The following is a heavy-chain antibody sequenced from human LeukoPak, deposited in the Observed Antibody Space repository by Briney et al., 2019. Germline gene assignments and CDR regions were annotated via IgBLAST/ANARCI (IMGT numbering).Heavy chain of an antibody. CDR3: AGHHPRNTVDF. J-gene: IGHJ4*02. D-gene: IGHD2-8*02. CDR2: IHYSGST. V-gene: IGHV4-59*08. CDR1: GGSIRSYY. Sequence: SETLSLTCTVSGGSIRSYYWSWIRQPPGKGLEWIGYIHYSGSTKYNPSLKSRVTISVDTSKNQFSLKLSSVTAADTAVYYCAGHHPRNTVDFWGQGTLVTVSS.